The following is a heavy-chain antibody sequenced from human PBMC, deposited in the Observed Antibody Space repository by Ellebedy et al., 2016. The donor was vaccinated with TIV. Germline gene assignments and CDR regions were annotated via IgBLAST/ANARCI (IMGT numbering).Heavy chain of an antibody. CDR2: ISGSGVTT. Sequence: GESLKISCAASGFTFTNHAVSWVRPAPGKGPEWVSVISGSGVTTYYADSAKGRFTISRDNSKNTLFLQMNSLRAEDTALYYCARDFTGAGRFFDLWGRGTLVTVSS. D-gene: IGHD6-19*01. CDR3: ARDFTGAGRFFDL. CDR1: GFTFTNHA. V-gene: IGHV3-23*01. J-gene: IGHJ2*01.